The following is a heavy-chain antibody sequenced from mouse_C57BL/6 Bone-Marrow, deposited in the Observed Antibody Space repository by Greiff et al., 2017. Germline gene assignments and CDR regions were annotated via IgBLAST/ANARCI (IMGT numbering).Heavy chain of an antibody. CDR3: ARCDYYGSSYSFAY. Sequence: QVQLQQSGAELVRPGTSVKVSCKASGYAFTNYLIEWVKQRPGQGLEWIGVINPGSGGTNYNEKFKGKATLTADKSSSTAYMQLNSLTSEDSAVYFCARCDYYGSSYSFAYWGQGTLVTVSA. D-gene: IGHD1-1*01. CDR2: INPGSGGT. CDR1: GYAFTNYL. V-gene: IGHV1-54*01. J-gene: IGHJ3*01.